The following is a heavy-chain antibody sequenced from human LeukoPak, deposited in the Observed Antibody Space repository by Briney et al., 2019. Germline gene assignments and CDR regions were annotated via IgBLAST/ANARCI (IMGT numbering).Heavy chain of an antibody. V-gene: IGHV1-18*01. CDR1: GYTFTSYG. CDR3: AGDKGIAVAGNWFDP. Sequence: ASVKVSCKASGYTFTSYGISWVRQAPGQGLEWMGWISAYNGNTNYAQKLQGRVTMTTDTSTSTAYMELRSLRSDDTAVYYCAGDKGIAVAGNWFDPWGQGTLVTVSS. D-gene: IGHD6-19*01. J-gene: IGHJ5*02. CDR2: ISAYNGNT.